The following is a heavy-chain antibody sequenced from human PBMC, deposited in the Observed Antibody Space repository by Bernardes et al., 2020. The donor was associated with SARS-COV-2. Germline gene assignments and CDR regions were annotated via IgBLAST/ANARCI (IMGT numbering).Heavy chain of an antibody. CDR3: ARWTGRRFRKALYGARGYYKPGSFDY. CDR2: ISDSGST. CDR1: GGSMNNFY. D-gene: IGHD3-10*01. Sequence: SETLSLTCSVTGGSMNNFYWSWIRLCPGQGLEWVGSISDSGSTNYDPSLKSRVTMSIDTSSNQFSLRLRSLSVADTAVYYCARWTGRRFRKALYGARGYYKPGSFDYWGPGSLVTVAS. V-gene: IGHV4-59*01. J-gene: IGHJ4*02.